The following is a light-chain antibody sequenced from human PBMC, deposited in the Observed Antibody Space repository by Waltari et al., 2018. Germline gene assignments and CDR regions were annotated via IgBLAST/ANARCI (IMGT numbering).Light chain of an antibody. CDR2: GNN. CDR3: ATWDDRLTAV. J-gene: IGLJ2*01. V-gene: IGLV1-47*01. CDR1: NSNVGANS. Sequence: QSILTQPPSASGTPGRTVTISCSGSNSNVGANSVCWYQQLPGTAPKLLIFGNNQRPAGVPARLSGSKSGTSASLAVRGLRSEDEADYYCATWDDRLTAVFGGGTKLTVL.